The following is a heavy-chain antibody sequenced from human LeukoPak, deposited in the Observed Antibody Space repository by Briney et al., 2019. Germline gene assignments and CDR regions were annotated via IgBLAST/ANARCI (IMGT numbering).Heavy chain of an antibody. CDR1: GYPLRRYD. CDR2: IRPSGDNT. Sequence: GGSLRLSCALSGYPLRRYDKLWVPEAPGRGLEGVLYIRPSGDNTYYRDSVKRRYTISRDNSKNTVYVHKNNVRGDDTGVYYCARVAGWHWFDPWGQGTLVTVSS. J-gene: IGHJ5*02. D-gene: IGHD6-19*01. V-gene: IGHV3-23*01. CDR3: ARVAGWHWFDP.